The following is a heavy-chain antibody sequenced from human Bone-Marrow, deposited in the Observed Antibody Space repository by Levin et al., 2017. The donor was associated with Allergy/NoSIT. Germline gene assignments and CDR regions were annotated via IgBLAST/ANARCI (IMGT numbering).Heavy chain of an antibody. V-gene: IGHV3-74*01. D-gene: IGHD2-2*01. CDR1: GFTFSTFW. J-gene: IGHJ4*02. CDR3: ARGGLGYASDN. Sequence: GESLKISCAASGFTFSTFWMHWVRQIPGKGLVWVSRINSDGSSTVYADSVKGRFTISRDNAENTLFLEMNSLRAEDTAVYYCARGGLGYASDNWGQGTLVTVSS. CDR2: INSDGSST.